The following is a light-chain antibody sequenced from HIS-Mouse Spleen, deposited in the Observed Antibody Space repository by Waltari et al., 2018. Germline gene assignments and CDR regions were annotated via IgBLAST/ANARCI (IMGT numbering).Light chain of an antibody. V-gene: IGKV1-5*03. CDR2: KAS. J-gene: IGKJ1*01. CDR1: QSIRSL. CDR3: QQYNSYSRT. Sequence: TQMTQAPSTLSASVGDRVTITCRASQSIRSLLAWYQQKPGKAPKLLIYKASSLESGVPSRFSGSGSGTEFTLTISSLQPDDFATYYCQQYNSYSRTFGQGTKVEIK.